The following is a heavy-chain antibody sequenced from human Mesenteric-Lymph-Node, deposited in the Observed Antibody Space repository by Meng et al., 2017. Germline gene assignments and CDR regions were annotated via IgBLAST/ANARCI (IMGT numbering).Heavy chain of an antibody. Sequence: ASVKVSCKASGYTFSDYGISWVRQAPGQGLEWMGWISAYNGNTNYPQKVQGRVTMTTDTSTSTAYMELRSLRSDDTAVYYCARAGIAVAFDPWGQGTLVTVSS. CDR1: GYTFSDYG. J-gene: IGHJ5*02. CDR2: ISAYNGNT. D-gene: IGHD6-13*01. CDR3: ARAGIAVAFDP. V-gene: IGHV1-18*01.